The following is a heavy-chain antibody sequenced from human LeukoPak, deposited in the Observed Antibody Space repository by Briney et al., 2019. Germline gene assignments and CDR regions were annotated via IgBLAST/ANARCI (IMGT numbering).Heavy chain of an antibody. V-gene: IGHV3-30*02. CDR1: GFTFSSYG. J-gene: IGHJ6*02. D-gene: IGHD2-15*01. CDR2: IRYDGSNK. CDR3: ARDLCSGGSCYYRDGGLDV. Sequence: PGGSLRLSCAASGFTFSSYGMHWVRQAPGKGLEWVAFIRYDGSNKYYADSVKGRFTISRDNSKNTLYLQMNSLRAEDTAVYYCARDLCSGGSCYYRDGGLDVWGQGTTVTVSS.